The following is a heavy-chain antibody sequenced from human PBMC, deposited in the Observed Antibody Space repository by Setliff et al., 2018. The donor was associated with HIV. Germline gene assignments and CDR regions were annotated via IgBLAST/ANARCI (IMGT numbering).Heavy chain of an antibody. CDR2: ISAYNGNT. CDR1: GYIFNTNG. D-gene: IGHD2-2*01. CDR3: ARDSCCSTSCPNWFDP. J-gene: IGHJ5*02. Sequence: ASVKVSCKGSGYIFNTNGISWVRQAPGQGLEWMGWISAYNGNTNYAQRFQGRVTMTTDTSTSTAYMELRSLRSDDTAVYFCARDSCCSTSCPNWFDPWGQGTLVTVSS. V-gene: IGHV1-18*01.